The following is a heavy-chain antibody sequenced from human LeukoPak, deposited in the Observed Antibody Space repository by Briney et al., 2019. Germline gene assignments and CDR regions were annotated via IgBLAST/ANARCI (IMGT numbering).Heavy chain of an antibody. J-gene: IGHJ4*02. CDR3: AKEGSGFYFDY. D-gene: IGHD3-22*01. Sequence: PGGSLRLSCAASGFTFSGYGMNWVRQAPGRGLEWVAFIRYDESNKYYADSVKGRFTISRDNSKNTLYLQMNSLKAEDTAVYYCAKEGSGFYFDYWGQGTLVTVSS. CDR1: GFTFSGYG. V-gene: IGHV3-30*02. CDR2: IRYDESNK.